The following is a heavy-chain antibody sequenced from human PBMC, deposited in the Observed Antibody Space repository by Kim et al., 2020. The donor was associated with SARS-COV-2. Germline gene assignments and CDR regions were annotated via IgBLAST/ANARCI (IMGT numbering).Heavy chain of an antibody. J-gene: IGHJ4*02. CDR1: GGSFSGYY. Sequence: SETLSLTCAVYGGSFSGYYWSWIRQPPGKGLEWIGEINHSGSTNYNPSLKSRVTISVDTSKNQFSLKLSSVTAADTAVYYCARRWLQGKDFDYWGQGTLVTVSS. CDR2: INHSGST. CDR3: ARRWLQGKDFDY. V-gene: IGHV4-34*01. D-gene: IGHD5-12*01.